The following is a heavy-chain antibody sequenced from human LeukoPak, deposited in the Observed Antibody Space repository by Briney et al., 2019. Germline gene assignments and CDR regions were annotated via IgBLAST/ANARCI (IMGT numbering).Heavy chain of an antibody. Sequence: GGSLRLSCAASGFTFSSYWMSWVRQAPGVGLEWVSAIDGGGGSTWHADSVKGRFTISRDNAKNSLYLQMNSLRAEDTALYYCAKDDSYGGNSNFDYWGQGTLVTVSS. J-gene: IGHJ4*02. CDR1: GFTFSSYW. CDR3: AKDDSYGGNSNFDY. CDR2: IDGGGGST. D-gene: IGHD4-23*01. V-gene: IGHV3-23*01.